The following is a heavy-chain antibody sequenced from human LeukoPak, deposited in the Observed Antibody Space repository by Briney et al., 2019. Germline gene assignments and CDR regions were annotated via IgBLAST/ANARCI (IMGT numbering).Heavy chain of an antibody. J-gene: IGHJ4*02. Sequence: AGGSLRLSCAASGFTVKSYAMSWVRQGPGKGLEWVSTISGSGDNTYYADSVRDRFTISRDNSKNTLHLQMDNLRAEDTAVYYCAKDLWEYGSGSYRVYWGQGTLVTVSS. CDR3: AKDLWEYGSGSYRVY. CDR2: ISGSGDNT. CDR1: GFTVKSYA. D-gene: IGHD3-10*01. V-gene: IGHV3-23*01.